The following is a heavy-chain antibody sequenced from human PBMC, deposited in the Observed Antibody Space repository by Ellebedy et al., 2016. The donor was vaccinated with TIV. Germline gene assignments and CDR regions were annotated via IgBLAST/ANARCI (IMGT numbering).Heavy chain of an antibody. CDR1: GFTFNSYE. V-gene: IGHV3-48*03. Sequence: GESLKISCAASGFTFNSYEMKWVRQAPGKGLEWVSYISSGGSTIYYEDSLKGRFTISRDNAKSTLYLQMNSLRAEDAAVFYCARGNMVRGGAFDYWGQGTLVTVSS. J-gene: IGHJ4*02. D-gene: IGHD3-10*01. CDR2: ISSGGSTI. CDR3: ARGNMVRGGAFDY.